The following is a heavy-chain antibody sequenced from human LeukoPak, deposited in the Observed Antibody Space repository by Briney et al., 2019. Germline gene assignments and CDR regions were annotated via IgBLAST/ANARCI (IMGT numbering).Heavy chain of an antibody. Sequence: SETLSLTCTVSGGSISSYYWSWIRQPPGKGLEWIGYIYYSGSTNYNPSLKSRVTISVDTSKNQFSLKLSSVTAADTAVYYCARASYHYDSSGYIYNWFDPWGQGTLVTVSS. CDR2: IYYSGST. CDR1: GGSISSYY. D-gene: IGHD3-22*01. CDR3: ARASYHYDSSGYIYNWFDP. J-gene: IGHJ5*02. V-gene: IGHV4-59*01.